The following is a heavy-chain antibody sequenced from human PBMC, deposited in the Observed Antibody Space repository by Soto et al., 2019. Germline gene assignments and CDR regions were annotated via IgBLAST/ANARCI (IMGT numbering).Heavy chain of an antibody. CDR2: IKQDGSEK. D-gene: IGHD2-2*01. CDR3: ARDRSVILPAAIYRNWFDP. CDR1: GFTFSSYW. Sequence: GGSLRLSCAASGFTFSSYWMSWVRQAPGKGLEWVANIKQDGSEKYYVDSVKGRFTISRDNAKNSLYLQMNSLRAEDTAVYYCARDRSVILPAAIYRNWFDPWGQGTLVTVSS. J-gene: IGHJ5*02. V-gene: IGHV3-7*01.